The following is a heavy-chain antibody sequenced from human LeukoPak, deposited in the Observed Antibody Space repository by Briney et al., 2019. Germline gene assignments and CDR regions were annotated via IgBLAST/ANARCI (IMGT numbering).Heavy chain of an antibody. Sequence: GGSLRLSCAASGFTFSSYAMSWVRQAPGKGLEWVSAISGSGGSTYYADSVKGRFTISRDNSKNTLYLQMNSLRAEDTAVYYCAKAYLWFGEFDDAFDIWGQGTMVTVSS. CDR1: GFTFSSYA. D-gene: IGHD3-10*01. CDR3: AKAYLWFGEFDDAFDI. CDR2: ISGSGGST. J-gene: IGHJ3*02. V-gene: IGHV3-23*01.